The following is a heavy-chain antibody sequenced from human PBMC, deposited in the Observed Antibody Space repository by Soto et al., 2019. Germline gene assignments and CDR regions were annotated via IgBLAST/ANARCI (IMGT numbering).Heavy chain of an antibody. CDR3: AKASSSSWGVFDY. Sequence: DVQLLESGGGLVQPGESLRLSCVASGFTFSTYAMTWVRQAPGQGLEWVSAISGSSRSTYFADSVKGRFTISRDNSKNTLYLQMNSLRAEDTAVYYCAKASSSSWGVFDYWGQGTLITVSS. V-gene: IGHV3-23*01. CDR1: GFTFSTYA. D-gene: IGHD6-13*01. J-gene: IGHJ4*02. CDR2: ISGSSRST.